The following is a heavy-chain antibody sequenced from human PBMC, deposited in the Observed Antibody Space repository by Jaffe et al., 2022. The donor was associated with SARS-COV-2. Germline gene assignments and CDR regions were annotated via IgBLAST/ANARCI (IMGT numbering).Heavy chain of an antibody. CDR3: ARGVGRGMDV. Sequence: QVQLQESGPGLVKPSETLSLTCTVSGGSISNYHWSWIRQPPGKGLEWIGYISYSGSTNYNPSLKSRVTISVDTSKNQFSLKLSSVTAADTAVYYCARGVGRGMDVWGQGTTVTVSS. CDR1: GGSISNYH. J-gene: IGHJ6*02. D-gene: IGHD1-26*01. V-gene: IGHV4-59*01. CDR2: ISYSGST.